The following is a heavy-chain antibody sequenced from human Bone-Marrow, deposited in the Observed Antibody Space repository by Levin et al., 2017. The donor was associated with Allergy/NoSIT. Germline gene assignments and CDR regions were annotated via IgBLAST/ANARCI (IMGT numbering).Heavy chain of an antibody. Sequence: SETLSLTCTVSGGSISSYYWSWIRQPPGKGLEWIGYIYYSGSTNYNPSLKSRVTISVDTSKNQFSLKLSSVTAADTAVYYCARPKAYCSSTSCYQAFDIWGQGTMVTVSS. CDR2: IYYSGST. V-gene: IGHV4-59*08. J-gene: IGHJ3*02. CDR1: GGSISSYY. D-gene: IGHD2-2*01. CDR3: ARPKAYCSSTSCYQAFDI.